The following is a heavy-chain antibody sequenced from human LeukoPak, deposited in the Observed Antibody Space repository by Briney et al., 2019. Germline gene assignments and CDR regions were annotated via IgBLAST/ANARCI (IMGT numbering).Heavy chain of an antibody. D-gene: IGHD2-15*01. J-gene: IGHJ4*02. CDR3: ARDRGGRSGLDD. Sequence: PGGSLRLSCAASGFTFSSYWMSWVRQAPGKGLEWVANIKQDGREKYYVDSLKGRFIISRDNGENSLYLQMNSLRAEDTAVYYCARDRGGRSGLDDWGQGTLVTVSS. CDR1: GFTFSSYW. CDR2: IKQDGREK. V-gene: IGHV3-7*04.